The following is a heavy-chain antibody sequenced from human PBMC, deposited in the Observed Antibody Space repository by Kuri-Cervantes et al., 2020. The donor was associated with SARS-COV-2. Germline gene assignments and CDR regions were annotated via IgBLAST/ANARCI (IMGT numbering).Heavy chain of an antibody. V-gene: IGHV3-74*01. J-gene: IGHJ4*02. Sequence: GESLKIPCAASGFTFSRYWIHWVRQAPGKGLVWVSRINPDGGYTNNADYVKGRFTLSRDNAKNMLFLQMNSLRVEDTAVYYCVRDGDHWNFDFWGQGTLVTVSS. CDR3: VRDGDHWNFDF. CDR2: INPDGGYT. D-gene: IGHD1-1*01. CDR1: GFTFSRYW.